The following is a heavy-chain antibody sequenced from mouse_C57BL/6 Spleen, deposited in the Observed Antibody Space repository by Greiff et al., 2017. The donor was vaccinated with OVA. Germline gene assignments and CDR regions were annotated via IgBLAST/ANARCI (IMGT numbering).Heavy chain of an antibody. Sequence: EVKLVESGRGLVKPGGSLKLSCAASGFTFSSYAMSWVRQTPEKRLEWVATISDGGSYTYYPDNVKGRFTISRDNAKNNLYLQMSHLKSEDTAMYYCARAGYSNYFDYWGQGTTLTVSS. J-gene: IGHJ2*01. CDR3: ARAGYSNYFDY. CDR2: ISDGGSYT. V-gene: IGHV5-4*03. CDR1: GFTFSSYA. D-gene: IGHD2-5*01.